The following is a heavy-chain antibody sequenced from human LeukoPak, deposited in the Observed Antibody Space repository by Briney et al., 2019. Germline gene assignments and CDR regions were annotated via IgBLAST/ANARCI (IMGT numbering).Heavy chain of an antibody. J-gene: IGHJ4*02. V-gene: IGHV4-4*07. CDR2: IYTSGST. D-gene: IGHD6-13*01. CDR1: GGSISTCY. CDR3: AREVTGYSSSWPRFDY. Sequence: SETLSLTCTVSGGSISTCYWSWIRQPAGKGLEWIGRIYTSGSTNYNPSLKSRVTMSVDTSKNQFSLKLSSVTAADTAVYYCAREVTGYSSSWPRFDYWGQGTLVTVSS.